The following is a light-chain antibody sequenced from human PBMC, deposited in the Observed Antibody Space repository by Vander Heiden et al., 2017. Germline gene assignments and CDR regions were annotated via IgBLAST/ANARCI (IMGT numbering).Light chain of an antibody. Sequence: DSVMTQSPDSLAVSLGERATIDCKSSQSVLYSSNNKNYLAWYQQKPGQPPKLLIYWASTRESGVPDRGTASRSGTVLTSTTSSLEAEDFAVYYCQQHNSSPLTFGGGTKVEIK. J-gene: IGKJ4*01. V-gene: IGKV4-1*01. CDR1: QSVLYSSNNKNY. CDR3: QQHNSSPLT. CDR2: WAS.